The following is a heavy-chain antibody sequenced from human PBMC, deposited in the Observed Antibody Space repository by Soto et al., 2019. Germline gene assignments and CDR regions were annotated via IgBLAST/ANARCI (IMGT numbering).Heavy chain of an antibody. CDR3: ARWLFGAVIIGCYYMDV. J-gene: IGHJ6*03. D-gene: IGHD3-3*01. CDR2: INHSGST. CDR1: GGSFSGYY. Sequence: QVQLQQWGAGLLKPSETLSLTCAVYGGSFSGYYWSWIRQPPGKGLAWIGEINHSGSTNYNPSLKRRVTTSVDTSKNQFALKLSSVTAAVIALYYRARWLFGAVIIGCYYMDVCGKGPKVTLS. V-gene: IGHV4-34*01.